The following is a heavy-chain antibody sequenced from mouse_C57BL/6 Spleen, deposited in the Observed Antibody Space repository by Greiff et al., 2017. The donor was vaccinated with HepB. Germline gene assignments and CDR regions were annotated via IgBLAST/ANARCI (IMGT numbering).Heavy chain of an antibody. CDR2: INPSSGYT. D-gene: IGHD1-1*01. CDR3: ARNYYGSSYDPYDYAMDY. CDR1: GYTFTSYT. Sequence: VQVVESGAELARPGASVKMSCKASGYTFTSYTMHWVKQRPGQGLEWIGYINPSSGYTKYNQKFKDKATLTADKSSSTAYMQLSSLTSEDSAVYYCARNYYGSSYDPYDYAMDYWGQGTSVTVSS. J-gene: IGHJ4*01. V-gene: IGHV1-4*01.